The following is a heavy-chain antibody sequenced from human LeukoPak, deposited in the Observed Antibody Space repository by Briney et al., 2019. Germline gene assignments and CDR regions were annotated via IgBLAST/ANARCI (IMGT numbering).Heavy chain of an antibody. CDR1: GFTFSSYA. D-gene: IGHD2-21*02. CDR2: ISGSGGSI. CDR3: AKGSDCGGDCYLEGYFDY. J-gene: IGHJ4*02. V-gene: IGHV3-23*01. Sequence: GGSLRLSCAASGFTFSSYAMSWVRQAPGKGLEWVSAISGSGGSIYYADSVKGRFTISRDNSTNTLYLQMNSLRAEDTAVYYCAKGSDCGGDCYLEGYFDYWGQGTLVTVSS.